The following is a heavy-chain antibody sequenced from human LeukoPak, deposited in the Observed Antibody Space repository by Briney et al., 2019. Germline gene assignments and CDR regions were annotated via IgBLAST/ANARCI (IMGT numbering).Heavy chain of an antibody. CDR1: GGSISSYY. V-gene: IGHV4-59*01. J-gene: IGHJ6*03. Sequence: SETLSLTCTVSGGSISSYYWSWIRQPPGKGLEWIGYIYYSGSTNYNPSLKSRVTISVDTSKNQFSLKLSSVTAADTAVYYCARESGDYSNLGPLYYYYYYMDVWGKGTTVTVSS. CDR3: ARESGDYSNLGPLYYYYYYMDV. CDR2: IYYSGST. D-gene: IGHD4-11*01.